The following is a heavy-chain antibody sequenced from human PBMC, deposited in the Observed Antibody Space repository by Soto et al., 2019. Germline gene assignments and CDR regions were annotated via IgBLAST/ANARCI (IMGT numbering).Heavy chain of an antibody. CDR1: GGSISSTRYY. CDR2: TYYTGST. Sequence: QLQLQESGPGLVKPSETLSLTCTVSGGSISSTRYYWGWIRQPPGKGLEWIGTTYYTGSTYYNPSLKSRVIISVDMSKNQFSLKVRSVTASDTALYYCVSGPGTTADYWGQGTLLTVSS. V-gene: IGHV4-39*01. J-gene: IGHJ4*02. CDR3: VSGPGTTADY. D-gene: IGHD1-1*01.